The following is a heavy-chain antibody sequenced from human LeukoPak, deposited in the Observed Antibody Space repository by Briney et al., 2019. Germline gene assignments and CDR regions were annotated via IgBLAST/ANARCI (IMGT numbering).Heavy chain of an antibody. Sequence: SQTLSLTCTVSGGSISTGGYYWNWIRQHPGKGLVWIGCIYDRGSTCYNASLKRRITISLDTSKNQFSLKLKSVTAADTAVYYCAALLGDGSIDYWGQGTLVTVSS. CDR2: IYDRGST. D-gene: IGHD2-21*02. CDR3: AALLGDGSIDY. J-gene: IGHJ4*02. CDR1: GGSISTGGYY. V-gene: IGHV4-31*03.